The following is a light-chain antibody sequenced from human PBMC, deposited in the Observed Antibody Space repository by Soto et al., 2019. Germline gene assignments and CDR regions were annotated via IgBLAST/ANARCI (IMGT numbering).Light chain of an antibody. CDR1: QSIGSW. V-gene: IGKV1-5*03. Sequence: DIQVSQSPSTLSASAGDRVTITCRASQSIGSWLAWYQQKPQKAPRLLIYKASTLESGVPSRFRGGGSGTHFTLTISSLQPEDFATYYCQQANTFPLTFGQGTRLEI. J-gene: IGKJ5*01. CDR2: KAS. CDR3: QQANTFPLT.